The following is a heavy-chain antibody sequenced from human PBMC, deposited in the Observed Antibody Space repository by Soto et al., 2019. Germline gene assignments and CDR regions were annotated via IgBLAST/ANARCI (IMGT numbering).Heavy chain of an antibody. CDR1: GGSFSGYY. Sequence: PSETLSLTCAVYGGSFSGYYWSWIRQPPGKGLEWIGEINHSGSTNYNPSLKSRVTISVDTSKNQFSLKLSSVTAADTAVYYCARSILTGYPNDDYYYYMDVWGKGTTVTV. J-gene: IGHJ6*03. D-gene: IGHD3-9*01. V-gene: IGHV4-34*01. CDR2: INHSGST. CDR3: ARSILTGYPNDDYYYYMDV.